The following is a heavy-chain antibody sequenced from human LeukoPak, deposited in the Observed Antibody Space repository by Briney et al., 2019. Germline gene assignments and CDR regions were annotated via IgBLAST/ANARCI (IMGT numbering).Heavy chain of an antibody. J-gene: IGHJ4*02. CDR2: IYYTGST. V-gene: IGHV4-59*08. Sequence: SETLSLTCTVSGGSINTYYWSWIRQPSGKGLEWIGYIYYTGSTNYNPSLKSRVTISLDTSRTQFSLKLSSVTAADTAVYYCARHGFYGSGSYSFDHWGQGSLVTVSS. D-gene: IGHD3-10*01. CDR3: ARHGFYGSGSYSFDH. CDR1: GGSINTYY.